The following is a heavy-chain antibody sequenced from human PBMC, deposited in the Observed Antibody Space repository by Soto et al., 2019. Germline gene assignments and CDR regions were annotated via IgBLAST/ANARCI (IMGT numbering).Heavy chain of an antibody. D-gene: IGHD3-3*01. CDR3: ARTRFLEWLLHYYYFAMDV. V-gene: IGHV1-69*06. CDR1: GGTLSYYA. J-gene: IGHJ6*02. CDR2: IIPIFGTA. Sequence: QVQLVQSGAEVKKPGSSVKVSCKASGGTLSYYAISWVRQAPGQGLEWMGGIIPIFGTANYAQKFQGRVTIIADKSTSTAYMELSSLRSEDTAVYYCARTRFLEWLLHYYYFAMDVWGQGTTVTVSS.